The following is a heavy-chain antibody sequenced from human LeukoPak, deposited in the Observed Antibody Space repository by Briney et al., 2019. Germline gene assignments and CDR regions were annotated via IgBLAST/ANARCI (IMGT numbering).Heavy chain of an antibody. Sequence: SETLSLTCTVSGGSISIYYWSWIRQPAGKGLEWIGRIYTSGSTNYNPSLKSRVPMSVDTSKTQCSLKLSSVTAADTAVYYCARFSSGWYLTYYFDYWGQGTLVTVSA. J-gene: IGHJ4*02. CDR2: IYTSGST. CDR3: ARFSSGWYLTYYFDY. CDR1: GGSISIYY. D-gene: IGHD6-19*01. V-gene: IGHV4-4*07.